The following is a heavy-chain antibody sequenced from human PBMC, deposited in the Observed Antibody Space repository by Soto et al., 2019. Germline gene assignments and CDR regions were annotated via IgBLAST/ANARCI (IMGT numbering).Heavy chain of an antibody. CDR3: ARDPGGIYDFGY. CDR1: GFTFSDYG. J-gene: IGHJ4*02. Sequence: EVQLVESGGGLVQPGGSLRLSCAASGFTFSDYGMNWARQAPGRGLEWVTHINAPGETKSYSDSVKGRFTISRDEAKKTLYLRMNSLAADDTAIYFCARDPGGIYDFGYWGQGTLVTVSS. V-gene: IGHV3-48*01. D-gene: IGHD4-17*01. CDR2: INAPGETK.